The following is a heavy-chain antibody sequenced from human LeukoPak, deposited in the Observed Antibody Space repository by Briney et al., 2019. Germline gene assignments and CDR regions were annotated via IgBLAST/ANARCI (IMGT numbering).Heavy chain of an antibody. D-gene: IGHD6-19*01. CDR3: ARGRIAVAGPYYYYMDV. Sequence: SVKVSCKASGGTFSSYAISWVRQAPGQGLEWMGGIIPIFGTANYAQKFQGRVTITADESTSTAYMELSSLRSEDTAVYYCARGRIAVAGPYYYYMDVWGKGTTVTVSS. CDR2: IIPIFGTA. V-gene: IGHV1-69*13. CDR1: GGTFSSYA. J-gene: IGHJ6*03.